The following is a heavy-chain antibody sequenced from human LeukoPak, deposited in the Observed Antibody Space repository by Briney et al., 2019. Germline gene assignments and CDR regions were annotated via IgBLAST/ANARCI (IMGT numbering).Heavy chain of an antibody. D-gene: IGHD6-19*01. CDR2: MNNDGSST. V-gene: IGHV3-74*01. CDR3: ARADGSGWLTY. CDR1: GFTFSSYA. Sequence: GGSLRLSCAASGFTFSSYAVNWVRQAPGKGLVWVSRMNNDGSSTIYADSVKGRFTISRDNAKNTLYLQMNSLRAEDTAVYYCARADGSGWLTYWGQGTLVTVSS. J-gene: IGHJ4*02.